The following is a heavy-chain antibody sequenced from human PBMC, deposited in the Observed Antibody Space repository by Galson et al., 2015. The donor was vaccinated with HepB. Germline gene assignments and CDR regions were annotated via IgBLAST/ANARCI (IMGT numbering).Heavy chain of an antibody. D-gene: IGHD5-18*01. CDR1: GFTFSSYA. CDR2: ISGSGGNT. J-gene: IGHJ4*02. Sequence: SLRLSCAASGFTFSSYAMSWVRQAPGKGLEWVSAISGSGGNTYYADSVKGRFTISRDNSKNTLYLQMNSLRAEDTAVYYCAKNTAMVKYYFDYWGQGTLVTVSS. V-gene: IGHV3-23*01. CDR3: AKNTAMVKYYFDY.